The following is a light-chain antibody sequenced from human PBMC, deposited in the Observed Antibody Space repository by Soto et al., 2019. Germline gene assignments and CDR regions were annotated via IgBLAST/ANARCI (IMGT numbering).Light chain of an antibody. CDR2: SNN. V-gene: IGLV1-44*01. CDR3: AAWDDSLTGMV. Sequence: QSVLTQPPSASGTPGQRVTISCSGSSSNIGSYTVNWYLQLAGTTPKLLIYSNNQRPSGVPDRFSGSKSGTSASLAISGLQSGDEADYYCAAWDDSLTGMVFGGGTKVTVL. J-gene: IGLJ2*01. CDR1: SSNIGSYT.